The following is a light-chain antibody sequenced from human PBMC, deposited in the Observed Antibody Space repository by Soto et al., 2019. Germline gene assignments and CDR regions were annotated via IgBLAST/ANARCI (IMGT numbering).Light chain of an antibody. Sequence: QSALTQPASVSGSPGQSITISCTGTSSDVGDYNYVSWYQQHPGKAPKLIISEVSNRPSGVSNRFSGSKSGNTASLTISGLRAEDEADYYCSSYTTTRTLVFGGGTKVTVL. CDR2: EVS. J-gene: IGLJ2*01. CDR3: SSYTTTRTLV. CDR1: SSDVGDYNY. V-gene: IGLV2-14*01.